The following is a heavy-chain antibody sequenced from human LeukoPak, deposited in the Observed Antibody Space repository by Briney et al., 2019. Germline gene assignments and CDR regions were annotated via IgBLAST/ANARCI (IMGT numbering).Heavy chain of an antibody. Sequence: AESLKISCTAAEYSTTNYWTGWVRHLPRERQEWRGIIYTGDSDTRDSPSFQGQVTTSADKSIITAYLQRSSLMDSDTAMYYWARHGHSVYDGHVAFDIWGQGTMVTVSS. V-gene: IGHV5-51*01. D-gene: IGHD5/OR15-5a*01. CDR3: ARHGHSVYDGHVAFDI. CDR1: EYSTTNYW. J-gene: IGHJ3*02. CDR2: IYTGDSDT.